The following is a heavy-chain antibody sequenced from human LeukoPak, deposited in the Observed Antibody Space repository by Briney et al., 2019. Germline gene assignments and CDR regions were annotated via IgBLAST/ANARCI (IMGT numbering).Heavy chain of an antibody. J-gene: IGHJ4*02. CDR1: GGSFSGYY. CDR3: ASDMTTVSSY. V-gene: IGHV4-34*01. Sequence: SETLSLTCAVYGGSFSGYYWSWIRQPPGKGLEWIGEINHSGSTNYNPSLKSRVTISVDTSKNQFSLKLSSVTAADTAVYYCASDMTTVSSYWGQGTLVTVSS. CDR2: INHSGST. D-gene: IGHD4-11*01.